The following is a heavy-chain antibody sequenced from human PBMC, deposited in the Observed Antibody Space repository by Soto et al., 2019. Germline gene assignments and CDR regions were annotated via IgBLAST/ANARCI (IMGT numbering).Heavy chain of an antibody. Sequence: QVQLVQSGAEVKNSGASVKVSCKASGYTFTSYGFSWVRQAPGQGLEWMGWISASNGNTNYAQKFHGRVTMTRYTSISTAYMELSRLRSDDTAVYYCASLAVAALPNDAFDIWGQGTMVTVSS. CDR3: ASLAVAALPNDAFDI. D-gene: IGHD6-19*01. CDR2: ISASNGNT. V-gene: IGHV1-18*01. CDR1: GYTFTSYG. J-gene: IGHJ3*02.